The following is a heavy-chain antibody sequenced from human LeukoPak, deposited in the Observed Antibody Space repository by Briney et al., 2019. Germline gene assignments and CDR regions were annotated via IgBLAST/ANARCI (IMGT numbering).Heavy chain of an antibody. D-gene: IGHD6-6*01. CDR1: GGSFSGYY. CDR2: INHSGST. J-gene: IGHJ4*02. V-gene: IGHV4-34*01. CDR3: ASRYSSSSSFFDY. Sequence: SETLSLTCAVYGGSFSGYYWSWIRQPPGKGLEWMGEINHSGSTNYNPSLKSRVTISVDTSKNQFSLKLSSVTAADTAVYYCASRYSSSSSFFDYWGQGTLVTVSS.